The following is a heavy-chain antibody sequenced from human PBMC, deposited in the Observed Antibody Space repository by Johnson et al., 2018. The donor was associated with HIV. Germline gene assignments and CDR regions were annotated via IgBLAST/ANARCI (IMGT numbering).Heavy chain of an antibody. J-gene: IGHJ3*02. Sequence: VQLVESGGGLVQPGGSLKLACSASGFTFSGSALHWVRQASGKGLEWVSVIYSGGSKYYADSVKGRFTIFRDNSKNKLYLQMNSLRAEDTALYYCARVHPISSGWYIGAFDIWGQGTMVTVSS. CDR1: GFTFSGSA. CDR3: ARVHPISSGWYIGAFDI. V-gene: IGHV3-66*01. CDR2: IYSGGSK. D-gene: IGHD6-19*01.